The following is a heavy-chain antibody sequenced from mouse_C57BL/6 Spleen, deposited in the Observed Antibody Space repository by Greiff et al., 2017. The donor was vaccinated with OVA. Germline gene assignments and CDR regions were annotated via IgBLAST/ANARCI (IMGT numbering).Heavy chain of an antibody. J-gene: IGHJ4*01. CDR1: GYTFTSYW. V-gene: IGHV1-50*01. CDR3: ARRGNYVRYYAMDY. D-gene: IGHD2-1*01. CDR2: IDPSDSYT. Sequence: VKLQQPGAELVKPGASVKLSCKASGYTFTSYWMQWVKQRPGQGLEWIGEIDPSDSYTNYNQKFKGKATLTVDTSSSTAYMQLSSLTSEDSAVYYCARRGNYVRYYAMDYWGQGTSVTVSS.